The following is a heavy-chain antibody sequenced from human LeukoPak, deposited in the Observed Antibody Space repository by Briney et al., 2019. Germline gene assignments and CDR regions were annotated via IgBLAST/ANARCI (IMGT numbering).Heavy chain of an antibody. V-gene: IGHV3-30*18. CDR2: ISYDGSNK. J-gene: IGHJ6*02. CDR1: GFTFSSYW. Sequence: AGGSLRLSCAASGFTFSSYWMSWVRQAPGKGLEWVAVISYDGSNKYYADSVKGRFTISRDNSKNTLYLQMNSLRAEDTAVYYCAKDLYDFWSGYYALDVWGQGTTVTVSS. CDR3: AKDLYDFWSGYYALDV. D-gene: IGHD3-3*01.